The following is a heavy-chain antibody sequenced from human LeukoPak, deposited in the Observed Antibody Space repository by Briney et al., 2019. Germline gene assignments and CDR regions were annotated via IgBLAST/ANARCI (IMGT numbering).Heavy chain of an antibody. CDR1: GFTFINYC. V-gene: IGHV1-46*01. J-gene: IGHJ4*02. D-gene: IGHD4/OR15-4a*01. Sequence: ASVKVSCKASGFTFINYCMHWVRQAPGQGLEWLGIINLSSGSTHYPQKFQDRVTMTRDTSTSTVYMELSSLRSEDTAVYYCARDLDYGEKSEDYWGQGTLVTVSS. CDR3: ARDLDYGEKSEDY. CDR2: INLSSGST.